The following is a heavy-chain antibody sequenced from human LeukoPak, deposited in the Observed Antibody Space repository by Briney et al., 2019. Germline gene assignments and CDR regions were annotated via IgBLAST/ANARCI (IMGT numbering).Heavy chain of an antibody. J-gene: IGHJ4*02. CDR3: ARGGYCSSTSCGLFDY. CDR2: INHSGST. V-gene: IGHV4-34*01. D-gene: IGHD2-2*01. CDR1: GGSFSGYY. Sequence: SETLSLTCAVYGGSFSGYYWSWIRQPPGKGLEWIGEINHSGSTNYNPSLKSRVTISVDTSKNQFSLKLSSVTAADTAVYYCARGGYCSSTSCGLFDYWGQGTLVTVSS.